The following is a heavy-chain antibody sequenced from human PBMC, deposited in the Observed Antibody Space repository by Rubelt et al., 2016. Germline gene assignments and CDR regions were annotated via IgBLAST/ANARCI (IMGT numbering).Heavy chain of an antibody. CDR3: ARALRGYDFNYYYYYMDV. CDR2: TYYRSKWYN. CDR1: VSSNSAA. J-gene: IGHJ6*03. D-gene: IGHD5-12*01. Sequence: VSSNSAAWNWIRQSPSRGLEWLGRTYYRSKWYNDYAVSVKSRITTNPDTSKNQFSLKLSSVTAADTAVYYCARALRGYDFNYYYYYMDVWGKGTTVTVSS. V-gene: IGHV6-1*01.